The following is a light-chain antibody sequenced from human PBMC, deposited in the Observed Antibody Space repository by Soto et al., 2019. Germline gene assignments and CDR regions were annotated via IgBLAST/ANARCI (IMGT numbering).Light chain of an antibody. CDR3: LQYNNWPPWT. Sequence: EIVMTQSPATLSVSPGERATLSCRASQSVSSNLAWYQQKPGQAPRLLIYGSSTRATDIPARFSGRGSGTEFTLTIRGLQSEDFAVYYCLQYNNWPPWTFGQGTKVEIK. CDR1: QSVSSN. CDR2: GSS. J-gene: IGKJ1*01. V-gene: IGKV3-15*01.